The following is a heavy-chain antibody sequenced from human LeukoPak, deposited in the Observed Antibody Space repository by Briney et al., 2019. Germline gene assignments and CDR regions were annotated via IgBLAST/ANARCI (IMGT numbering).Heavy chain of an antibody. D-gene: IGHD3-16*01. CDR3: ATVGDYIWGSYNDY. V-gene: IGHV4-4*07. CDR1: SGSISSYY. CDR2: IYTSGST. Sequence: SETLSLTCTVSSGSISSYYWSWIRQPAGKGLEWIGRIYTSGSTNYNPSLKSRVTMSVDTSKNQFSLHLSSVTAADTAVYYCATVGDYIWGSYNDYWGQGTLVTVSS. J-gene: IGHJ4*02.